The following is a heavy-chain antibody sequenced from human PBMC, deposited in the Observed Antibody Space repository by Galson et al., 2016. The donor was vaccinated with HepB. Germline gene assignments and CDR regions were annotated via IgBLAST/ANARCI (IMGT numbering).Heavy chain of an antibody. CDR2: ISSSSSYR. D-gene: IGHD3-10*01. CDR3: ARDTRGYYGSGSYKPPSYYYGMDV. J-gene: IGHJ6*02. V-gene: IGHV3-21*01. Sequence: SLRLSCAASGFTFSNYIMNWVRQAPGKGLEWVSSISSSSSYRYYADSVKGRFTISRDNAKNSLFLQMNSLRAEDTAVYYCARDTRGYYGSGSYKPPSYYYGMDVWGQGTSVTVSS. CDR1: GFTFSNYI.